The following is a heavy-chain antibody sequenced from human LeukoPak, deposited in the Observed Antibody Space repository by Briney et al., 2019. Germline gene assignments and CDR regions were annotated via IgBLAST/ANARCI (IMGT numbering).Heavy chain of an antibody. Sequence: SETLSLTCTVSGGSISSSSYYWGWIRQTPGKGLGWIGSIYYTESTYYSPSLKSRVIISVDTSKNQLFLKLYSVTAADTAVYYCARQGDLRYSSRTGHFDYWGQGMLVTVSS. D-gene: IGHD6-13*01. V-gene: IGHV4-39*01. CDR3: ARQGDLRYSSRTGHFDY. CDR2: IYYTEST. CDR1: GGSISSSSYY. J-gene: IGHJ4*02.